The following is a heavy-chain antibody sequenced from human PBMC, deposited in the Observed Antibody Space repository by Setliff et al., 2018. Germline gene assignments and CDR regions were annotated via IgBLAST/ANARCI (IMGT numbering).Heavy chain of an antibody. D-gene: IGHD5-12*01. V-gene: IGHV1-18*01. J-gene: IGHJ6*02. CDR2: ISAYNGDT. CDR1: GYTLTSYG. Sequence: ASVKVSCKASGYTLTSYGISWVRQAPGQGLEWMGWISAYNGDTNYAQKLQGRVTMTTDTSTSTAYMELRSLRSDDTAVYYCARGGLGGYGLYYYYYGMDVWGQGTTVTVSS. CDR3: ARGGLGGYGLYYYYYGMDV.